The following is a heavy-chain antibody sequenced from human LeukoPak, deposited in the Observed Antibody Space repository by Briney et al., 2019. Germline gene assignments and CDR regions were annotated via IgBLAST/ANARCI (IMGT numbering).Heavy chain of an antibody. CDR2: VNRDGSET. Sequence: GGSLRLSCAASGFTFSTYSMSWVRQVPGRGPEWVANVNRDGSETYYLDSVKGRFTISKDNAKNSLYLQMNSLRAEDTALYHCARNNGMDVWGQGTTVIVSS. CDR3: ARNNGMDV. V-gene: IGHV3-7*03. J-gene: IGHJ6*02. CDR1: GFTFSTYS.